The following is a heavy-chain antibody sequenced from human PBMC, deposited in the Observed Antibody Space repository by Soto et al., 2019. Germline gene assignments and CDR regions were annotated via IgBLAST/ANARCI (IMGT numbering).Heavy chain of an antibody. D-gene: IGHD6-13*01. J-gene: IGHJ4*02. CDR3: ASDYSSSWYSY. CDR2: IYYSGST. Sequence: QVQLQESGPGLVKPSETLSLTCTVSGGSISNYYWSWIRQPPGKGLEWIGYIYYSGSTNYNPSLKSRVAISVDTSKNQISLKLSSVTAADTAVYYCASDYSSSWYSYWGQGTLVTVSS. V-gene: IGHV4-59*01. CDR1: GGSISNYY.